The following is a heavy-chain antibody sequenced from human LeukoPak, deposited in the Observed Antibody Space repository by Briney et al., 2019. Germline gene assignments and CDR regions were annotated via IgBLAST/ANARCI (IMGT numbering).Heavy chain of an antibody. V-gene: IGHV5-51*01. J-gene: IGHJ3*02. CDR2: IYPDDSNT. D-gene: IGHD3-9*01. Sequence: LGESLKISCKGSGYSFTNYWIGWVRQMPGKGLEWMGIIYPDDSNTRYSPSFQGQVTISADKSISIAYLQWSSLKASDTAMYYCARKPLPFEVLDIWGQGTMVTVSS. CDR3: ARKPLPFEVLDI. CDR1: GYSFTNYW.